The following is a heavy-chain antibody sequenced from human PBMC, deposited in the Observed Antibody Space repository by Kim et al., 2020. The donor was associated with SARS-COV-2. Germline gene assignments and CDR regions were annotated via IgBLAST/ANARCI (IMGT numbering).Heavy chain of an antibody. Sequence: GESLKISCKGSGYSFTSYWISWVRQMPGKGLEWMGRIDPSDSYTNYSPSFQGHVTISADKSISTAYLQWSSLKASDTAMYYCARFVVATTTIDYWGQGTLVTVSS. CDR3: ARFVVATTTIDY. CDR1: GYSFTSYW. D-gene: IGHD5-12*01. CDR2: IDPSDSYT. J-gene: IGHJ4*02. V-gene: IGHV5-10-1*01.